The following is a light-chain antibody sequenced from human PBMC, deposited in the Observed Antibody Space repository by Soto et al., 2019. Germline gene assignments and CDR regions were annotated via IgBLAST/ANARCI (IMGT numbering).Light chain of an antibody. J-gene: IGKJ1*01. V-gene: IGKV1-5*03. CDR3: QQFNTSPWT. CDR2: KSS. Sequence: DIQMTQSPSTLSASVGDRVTITCRASQSISSWLAWYQRKPGRAPKLLIYKSSILESGVPSRFSGSGSGTEFTLTISSLQPDDFATYYCQQFNTSPWTFGQGTKVDIK. CDR1: QSISSW.